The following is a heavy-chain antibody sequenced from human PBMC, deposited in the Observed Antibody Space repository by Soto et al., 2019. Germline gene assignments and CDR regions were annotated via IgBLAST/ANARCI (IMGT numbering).Heavy chain of an antibody. Sequence: SDTLSLTCAVYGGSFSGYYWSWIRQPPGKGLEWIGEINHSGSTNYNPSLKSRVTISVDTSKNQFSLKLSSVTAADTAVYYCARGFWSGYDTPTTGLFDYWGQGTLVTSPQ. J-gene: IGHJ4*02. V-gene: IGHV4-34*01. D-gene: IGHD3-3*01. CDR1: GGSFSGYY. CDR3: ARGFWSGYDTPTTGLFDY. CDR2: INHSGST.